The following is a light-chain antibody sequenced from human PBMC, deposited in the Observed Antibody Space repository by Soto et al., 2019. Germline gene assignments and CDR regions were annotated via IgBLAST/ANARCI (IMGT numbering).Light chain of an antibody. CDR2: AAS. V-gene: IGKV1-39*01. Sequence: DIQMTQSPSSLSASVGDRVTITCRASQSISSYLNWYQQKPGKAPKLLIYAASSLQSGVPSRFSGSGSGTDFTLTISSLQPEDFATYYCQQYYSYPPTFGQVSNVDI. CDR3: QQYYSYPPT. J-gene: IGKJ1*01. CDR1: QSISSY.